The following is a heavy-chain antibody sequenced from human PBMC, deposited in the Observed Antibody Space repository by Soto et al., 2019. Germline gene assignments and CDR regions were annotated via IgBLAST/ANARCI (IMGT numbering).Heavy chain of an antibody. D-gene: IGHD6-13*01. CDR1: GGSISSGDYY. V-gene: IGHV4-30-4*01. J-gene: IGHJ5*02. CDR2: IYYSGST. Sequence: QVQLQESGPGLVKPSQTLSLTCTVSGGSISSGDYYWSWIRQPPGKGLEWIGYIYYSGSTYYNPPLKSRVTISVDTSKNQLSLKLSSVTAADTAVYYCARGRGSSSWYGGFDPWGQGTLVTVSS. CDR3: ARGRGSSSWYGGFDP.